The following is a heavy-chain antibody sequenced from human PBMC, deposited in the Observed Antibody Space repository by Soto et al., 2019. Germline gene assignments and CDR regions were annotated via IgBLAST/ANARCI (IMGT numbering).Heavy chain of an antibody. D-gene: IGHD2-15*01. CDR3: ARDRPYCSGGSCFDYYMDV. Sequence: PGGSLRLSCAASGFTFSSYSMNWVRQAPGKGLEWVSYISSSSSTIYYADSVKGRFTISRDNAKNSLYLQMNSLRAEDTAVYYCARDRPYCSGGSCFDYYMDVWGKGTTVTVSS. J-gene: IGHJ6*03. CDR1: GFTFSSYS. CDR2: ISSSSSTI. V-gene: IGHV3-48*01.